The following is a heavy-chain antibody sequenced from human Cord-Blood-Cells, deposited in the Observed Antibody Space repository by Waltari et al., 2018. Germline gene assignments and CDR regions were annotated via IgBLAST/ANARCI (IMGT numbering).Heavy chain of an antibody. Sequence: EVQLVESGGGLIQPGGSLRLSCAASGFTVSNNYMSWVRQAPGKGLEWVSVIYSGGSTYYADSVKGRFTISRDNSKNTLYLQMNSLRAEDTAVYYCARDHTYLGLEWYFDLWGRGTLVTVSS. D-gene: IGHD7-27*01. J-gene: IGHJ2*01. V-gene: IGHV3-53*01. CDR2: IYSGGST. CDR3: ARDHTYLGLEWYFDL. CDR1: GFTVSNNY.